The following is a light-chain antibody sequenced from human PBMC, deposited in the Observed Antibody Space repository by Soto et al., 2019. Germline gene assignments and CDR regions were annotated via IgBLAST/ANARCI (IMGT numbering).Light chain of an antibody. J-gene: IGLJ1*01. Sequence: QSVLTQPASVSGSPGQSITISCTGTSSDFGDYDYVSWYLQHPGKVPKLMIYEVSNRPSGVSNPFSGSKSGNTASLTISGLQAEGEADYYCSSYTGSSTLVFGTGTKVTVL. CDR2: EVS. CDR3: SSYTGSSTLV. CDR1: SSDFGDYDY. V-gene: IGLV2-14*01.